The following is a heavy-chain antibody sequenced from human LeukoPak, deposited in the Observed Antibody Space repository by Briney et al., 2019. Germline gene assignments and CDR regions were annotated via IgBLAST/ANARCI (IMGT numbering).Heavy chain of an antibody. CDR3: ARDLSRWLVRPRAFDI. CDR2: INPNSGGT. D-gene: IGHD6-19*01. CDR1: GYTFTGYY. V-gene: IGHV1-2*02. J-gene: IGHJ3*02. Sequence: ASVKVSCKASGYTFTGYYMHWVRQAPGQGLEWMGWINPNSGGTNYAQKFQGRVTMTRDTSISTAYMELSRLRSDETAVYYCARDLSRWLVRPRAFDIWGQGTMVTVSS.